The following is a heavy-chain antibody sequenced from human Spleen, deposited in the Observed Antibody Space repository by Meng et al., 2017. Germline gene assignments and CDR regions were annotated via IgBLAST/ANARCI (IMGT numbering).Heavy chain of an antibody. CDR2: ISGFKGNT. CDR1: GYMCSTYT. D-gene: IGHD3-10*01. V-gene: IGHV1-18*01. J-gene: IGHJ4*02. CDR3: ARGTPGRIYSDY. Sequence: QVQLVQSGAEVKKPGASVKVSCKTSGYMCSTYTITWVRQAPGQGLEWMGRISGFKGNTNYAQKFQDRVTMTTDTSTTTAYMELMSLTSDDTAVYYCARGTPGRIYSDYWGQGTLVTVSS.